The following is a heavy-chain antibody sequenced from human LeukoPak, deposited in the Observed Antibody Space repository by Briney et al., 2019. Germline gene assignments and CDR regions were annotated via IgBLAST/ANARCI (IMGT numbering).Heavy chain of an antibody. V-gene: IGHV4-59*12. CDR3: ARGESSRRTPYNY. CDR1: GGSISTYS. Sequence: SETLSLTCAVSGGSISTYSWTWIRQPPGKGLEWIGNIYYRGSTNYNPSLKSRVTISVDTSKNQFSLKLSSVTAADTAVYYCARGESSRRTPYNYWGRGTLVTVSS. D-gene: IGHD2-2*01. CDR2: IYYRGST. J-gene: IGHJ4*02.